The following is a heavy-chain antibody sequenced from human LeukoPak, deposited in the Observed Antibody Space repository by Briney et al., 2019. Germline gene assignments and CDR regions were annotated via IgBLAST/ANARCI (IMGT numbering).Heavy chain of an antibody. J-gene: IGHJ4*02. CDR2: ISYDGSNK. CDR3: ASWTYSSSSGYFDY. V-gene: IGHV3-30-3*01. Sequence: GGSLRLSCAASGFTFSSYAMHWVRQAPDKGLEWVAVISYDGSNKYYADSVKGRFTISRDNSKNTLYLQMNSLRAEDTAVYYCASWTYSSSSGYFDYWGQGTLVTVSS. D-gene: IGHD6-6*01. CDR1: GFTFSSYA.